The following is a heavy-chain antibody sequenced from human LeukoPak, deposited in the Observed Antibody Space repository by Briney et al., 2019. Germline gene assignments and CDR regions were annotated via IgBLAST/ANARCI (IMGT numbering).Heavy chain of an antibody. CDR3: AITLLGYCTNSVCPLYYYGMDV. CDR1: GFTFSSYA. V-gene: IGHV3-30-3*01. D-gene: IGHD2-8*01. CDR2: ISYDGSNK. Sequence: GGSLRLSCAASGFTFSSYAMHWVRQAPGKGLEWVAVISYDGSNKYYADSVKGRFTISRDNSKNTLYLQMNSLRAEDTAVYYCAITLLGYCTNSVCPLYYYGMDVWGQGTTVTVSS. J-gene: IGHJ6*02.